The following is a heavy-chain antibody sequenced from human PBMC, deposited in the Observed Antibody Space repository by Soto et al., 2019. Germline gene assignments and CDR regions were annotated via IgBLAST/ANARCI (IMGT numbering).Heavy chain of an antibody. CDR2: INDDGISM. Sequence: LRLSCAASGFTFSMYWMHWVRQVPGKGPEWVSRINDDGISMNYADSVKGRFTISRDNAKNTLYLQMNALRVEDTAVYYCTRGPRSTSTGTGAFWGQGTLVTVS. CDR1: GFTFSMYW. CDR3: TRGPRSTSTGTGAF. V-gene: IGHV3-74*01. D-gene: IGHD1-1*01. J-gene: IGHJ4*02.